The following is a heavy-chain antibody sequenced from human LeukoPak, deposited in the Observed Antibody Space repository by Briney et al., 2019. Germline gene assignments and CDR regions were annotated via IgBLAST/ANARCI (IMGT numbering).Heavy chain of an antibody. D-gene: IGHD2-15*01. CDR3: ARTRLGYCSGGSCYRYYFDY. Sequence: PGGSLRLSCAASGFTFSSYGMSWVRQAPGKGLEWIGRIYSSGSTNYNPSLKSRVTISVDTSKNQFSLKLSSVTAADTAVYYCARTRLGYCSGGSCYRYYFDYWGQGTLVTVSS. V-gene: IGHV4-4*08. CDR2: IYSSGST. J-gene: IGHJ4*02. CDR1: GFTFSSYG.